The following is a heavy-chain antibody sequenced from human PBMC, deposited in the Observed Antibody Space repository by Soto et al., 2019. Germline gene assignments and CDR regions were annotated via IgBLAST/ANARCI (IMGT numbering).Heavy chain of an antibody. CDR1: GYTFTGYY. D-gene: IGHD2-2*01. CDR3: ARERYQVISDGMDV. CDR2: INPQTGGT. Sequence: QVQLVQSGAEVKTPGASVRVSCKASGYTFTGYYIHWVREAPGQGLEWMGWINPQTGGTSYPQKFQGRFTLSRDTSINTAYLELSRLRFDDAAVYFCARERYQVISDGMDVWGQGTTVTVSS. J-gene: IGHJ6*02. V-gene: IGHV1-2*02.